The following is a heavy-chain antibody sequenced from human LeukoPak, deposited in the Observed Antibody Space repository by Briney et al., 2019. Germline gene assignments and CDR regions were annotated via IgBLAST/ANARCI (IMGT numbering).Heavy chain of an antibody. D-gene: IGHD2-15*01. Sequence: NPSETLSLTCTVSGGSISSYYWSWIRQPPGKGLEWIGYIYYSGSTNHNPSLKSRVTISVDTSKNQFSLKVSSVTAADAAVYYCARQHLEYCSGGSCYTKRYFDLWGRGTLVTVSS. CDR3: ARQHLEYCSGGSCYTKRYFDL. V-gene: IGHV4-59*08. CDR1: GGSISSYY. J-gene: IGHJ2*01. CDR2: IYYSGST.